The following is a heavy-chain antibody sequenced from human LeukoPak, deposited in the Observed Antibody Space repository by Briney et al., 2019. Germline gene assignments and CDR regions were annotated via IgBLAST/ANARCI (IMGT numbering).Heavy chain of an antibody. Sequence: ASVKVSCKASGYTFTGYYMHWVRQAPGQGLEGMGWINPNSGGTNYAQKFQGRVTMTRDTSISTAYMELSRLRSDDTAVYYCAKTPVGTKEDSSTSSYYYYYMDVWGKGTTVTISS. D-gene: IGHD2-2*01. CDR1: GYTFTGYY. V-gene: IGHV1-2*02. J-gene: IGHJ6*03. CDR3: AKTPVGTKEDSSTSSYYYYYMDV. CDR2: INPNSGGT.